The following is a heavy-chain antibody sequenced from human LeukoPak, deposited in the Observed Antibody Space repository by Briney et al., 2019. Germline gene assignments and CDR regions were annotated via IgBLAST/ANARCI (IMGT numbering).Heavy chain of an antibody. Sequence: SGPTLVKPTQTLTLTCTFSGFSLSTTRMSVGWIRQPPGKALEWLALIYGNNDKRYSPSLKRRLTITKDTSKNQVVLTMSKMDPVDTATYYCAHSDVIITGTTPLHYWGQGTLVTVSS. D-gene: IGHD1/OR15-1a*01. CDR1: GFSLSTTRMS. J-gene: IGHJ4*02. V-gene: IGHV2-5*01. CDR2: IYGNNDK. CDR3: AHSDVIITGTTPLHY.